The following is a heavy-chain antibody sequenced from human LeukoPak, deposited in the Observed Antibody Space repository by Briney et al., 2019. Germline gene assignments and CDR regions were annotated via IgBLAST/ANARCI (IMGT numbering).Heavy chain of an antibody. D-gene: IGHD2-21*02. J-gene: IGHJ4*02. V-gene: IGHV1-2*02. Sequence: ASVKVSCKASGYTFTGHYMHWVRQAPGQGLEWMGWINPNNGGTKYAQKFQGRVSMTRDTSISTAYMELTRLISDDTAVYYCARGNLFDCGGDCYLTDYWGQGTLVTVSS. CDR2: INPNNGGT. CDR3: ARGNLFDCGGDCYLTDY. CDR1: GYTFTGHY.